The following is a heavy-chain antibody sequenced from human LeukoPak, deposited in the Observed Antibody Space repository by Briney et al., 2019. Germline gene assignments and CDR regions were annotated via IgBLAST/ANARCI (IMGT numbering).Heavy chain of an antibody. CDR3: ARAGYSSGWLDY. J-gene: IGHJ4*02. D-gene: IGHD6-19*01. Sequence: ASVTVSCKASGYTFTSYCMHWVRQAPGQGLEWMGIINPSGGSTSYAQKFQGRVTMTRDTSTSTVYMELSSLRSEDTAVYYCARAGYSSGWLDYWGQGTLVTVSS. CDR2: INPSGGST. V-gene: IGHV1-46*01. CDR1: GYTFTSYC.